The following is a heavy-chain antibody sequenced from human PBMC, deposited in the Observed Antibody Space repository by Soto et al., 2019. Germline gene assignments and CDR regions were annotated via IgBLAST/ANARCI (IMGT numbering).Heavy chain of an antibody. CDR2: ISGSGGST. J-gene: IGHJ4*02. V-gene: IGHV3-23*01. CDR1: GFTFSSYA. D-gene: IGHD3-9*01. Sequence: GSLRLSCAASGFTFSSYAMSWVRQAPGKGLEWVSAISGSGGSTYYADSVKGRFTISRDNSKNTLYLQMNSLRAEDTAVYYCAKAGVGYFDWLPYYFDYWGQGTLVTVSS. CDR3: AKAGVGYFDWLPYYFDY.